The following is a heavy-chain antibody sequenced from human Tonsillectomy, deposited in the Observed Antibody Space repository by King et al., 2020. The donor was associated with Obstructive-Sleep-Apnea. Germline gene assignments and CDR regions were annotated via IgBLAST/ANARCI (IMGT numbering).Heavy chain of an antibody. Sequence: QLVQSGPEVKKPGASVKMSCKASGDTFPTYAFTWVRQAPGQGLEWMGWISADNGETHFAQKFQGRVTLTTDTSTTRTYMELRTLRYDDTAVYYCTGESGYRDHPWGQGTLIIVSS. V-gene: IGHV1-18*01. CDR3: TGESGYRDHP. D-gene: IGHD4-17*01. CDR2: ISADNGET. J-gene: IGHJ5*02. CDR1: GDTFPTYA.